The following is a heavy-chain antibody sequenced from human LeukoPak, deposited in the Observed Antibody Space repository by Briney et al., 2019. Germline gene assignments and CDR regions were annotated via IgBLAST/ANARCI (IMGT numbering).Heavy chain of an antibody. J-gene: IGHJ4*02. CDR1: GFAFDDFA. V-gene: IGHV3-49*04. Sequence: GGSLRLSCTTSGFAFDDFAMSWVRQTEGKGLEWVGFIRRRAYGGAAEYAASVKGIFIISRDDSKGIAYLQMNSLKTEDTAVYYCSRNGLVDFDYWGQGSRVIVSP. CDR2: IRRRAYGGAA. CDR3: SRNGLVDFDY.